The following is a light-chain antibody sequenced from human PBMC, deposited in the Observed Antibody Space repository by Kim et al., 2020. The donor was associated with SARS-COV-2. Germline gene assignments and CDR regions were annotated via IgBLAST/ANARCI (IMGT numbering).Light chain of an antibody. J-gene: IGKJ1*01. CDR1: QGINNY. CDR3: QKYDSPPWT. Sequence: ASVGARITITCRASQGINNYLAWYQQKPGKPPKLLIYAASALQSGVPSRVSGSGSGTDFTLTVTSLQPEDVATYYCQKYDSPPWTFGLGTKVDIK. V-gene: IGKV1-27*01. CDR2: AAS.